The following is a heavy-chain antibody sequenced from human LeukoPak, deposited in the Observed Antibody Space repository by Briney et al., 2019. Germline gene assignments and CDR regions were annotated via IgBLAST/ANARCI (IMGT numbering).Heavy chain of an antibody. V-gene: IGHV4-59*08. J-gene: IGHJ6*02. CDR2: IYYSGST. Sequence: SETLSLTCTVSGGSISSYYWSWIRQPPGKGLEWIGYIYYSGSTNYNPSLKSRVTISVDTYKNQFSLKLSSVTAADTAVYYCARDSSGYANYYYYGMDVWGQGTTVTVSS. CDR1: GGSISSYY. D-gene: IGHD3-22*01. CDR3: ARDSSGYANYYYYGMDV.